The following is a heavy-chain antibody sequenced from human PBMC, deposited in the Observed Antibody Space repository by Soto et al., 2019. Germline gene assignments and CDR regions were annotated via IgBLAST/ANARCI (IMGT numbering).Heavy chain of an antibody. V-gene: IGHV3-21*01. CDR1: GFTFINFG. CDR3: ARVFCRGDCYSPLDY. Sequence: WGSLRLSCVASGFTFINFGCNFFRHSPCKGLEWVSSISSSDKYIYYADSVKGRFTISRDDAKNSLSLQMNSLRADDTAVYYCARVFCRGDCYSPLDYWGQGTLVTVSS. CDR2: ISSSDKYI. J-gene: IGHJ4*02. D-gene: IGHD2-21*02.